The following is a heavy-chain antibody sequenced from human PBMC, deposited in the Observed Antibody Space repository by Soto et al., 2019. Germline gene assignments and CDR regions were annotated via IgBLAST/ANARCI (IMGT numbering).Heavy chain of an antibody. D-gene: IGHD6-6*01. CDR2: IYPGDSDT. Sequence: GESLKISCKGSGYSFTSYWIGWVRQMPGKGLEWMGIIYPGDSDTRYSPSFQGQVTISADKSISTAYLQWSSLKASDTAMYYCARLEYSSPYPGYYFDYWGQGTLVTVSS. V-gene: IGHV5-51*01. J-gene: IGHJ4*02. CDR3: ARLEYSSPYPGYYFDY. CDR1: GYSFTSYW.